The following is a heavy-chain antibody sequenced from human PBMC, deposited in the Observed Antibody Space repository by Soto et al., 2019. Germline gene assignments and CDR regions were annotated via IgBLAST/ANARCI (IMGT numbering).Heavy chain of an antibody. D-gene: IGHD2-15*01. CDR2: IDLSGTTT. CDR3: AKDRIPDGIYSFDS. J-gene: IGHJ4*02. Sequence: QVQLQESGPGLVKPSGTLSLTCAVSGGSISSSNWWSWVRQPPGKGLEWVSFIDLSGTTTYYSDSVKGRFTISKDRSRKTVFLQMNSLRVQDTAIYYCAKDRIPDGIYSFDSWGQGVLVTVSS. V-gene: IGHV4-4*02. CDR1: GGSISSSNW.